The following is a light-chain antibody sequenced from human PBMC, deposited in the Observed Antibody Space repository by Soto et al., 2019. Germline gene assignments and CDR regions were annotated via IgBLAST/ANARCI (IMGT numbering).Light chain of an antibody. V-gene: IGKV3-15*01. CDR2: GAS. CDR3: QQYNNWPPWT. J-gene: IGKJ1*01. CDR1: QSVRSN. Sequence: EIVMTQSPATMSVSPGERATLSCRASQSVRSNLAWYQQKPGQAPRLLIYGASTRATGIPARFSGSGSGTEFTLTISSLQSEDFAVYYLQQYNNWPPWTFGQGPKVEIK.